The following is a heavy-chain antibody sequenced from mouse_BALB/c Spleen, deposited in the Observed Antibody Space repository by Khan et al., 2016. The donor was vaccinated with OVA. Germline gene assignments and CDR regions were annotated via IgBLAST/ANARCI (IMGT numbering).Heavy chain of an antibody. Sequence: EVQLLETGGGLVKPGGSLKLSCAASGSTFSTYAMSWVRQTPEKRLEWVTTISSDGDYTYFPDNVTGRFTISRDNAKNTLCLQMTSLRSEDTASEYCARSPYGNFAYWGQGTLVTVSA. D-gene: IGHD2-1*01. V-gene: IGHV5-9-3*01. CDR1: GSTFSTYA. CDR3: ARSPYGNFAY. J-gene: IGHJ3*01. CDR2: ISSDGDYT.